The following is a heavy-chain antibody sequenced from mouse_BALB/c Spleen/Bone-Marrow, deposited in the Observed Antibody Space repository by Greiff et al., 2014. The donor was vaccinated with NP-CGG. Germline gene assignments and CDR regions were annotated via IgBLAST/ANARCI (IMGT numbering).Heavy chain of an antibody. V-gene: IGHV1-54*03. CDR2: INPGSGGT. Sequence: QVHVKQSGAELVRPGTSVKVSCKASGYAFTNYLIKWVKQRPGQGLEWIGVINPGSGGTNYNEKFKGKATLTADKSSSTAYMQLSSLTSDDSAVYFCARRDGNYAWFAYWGQGTLVTVSA. J-gene: IGHJ3*01. CDR1: GYAFTNYL. CDR3: ARRDGNYAWFAY. D-gene: IGHD2-1*01.